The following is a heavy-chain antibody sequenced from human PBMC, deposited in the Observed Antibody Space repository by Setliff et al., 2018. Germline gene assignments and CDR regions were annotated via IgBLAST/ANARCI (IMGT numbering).Heavy chain of an antibody. Sequence: ASVKVSCKASGYIFSNYGINWVRQAPGQGLEWMGWISAYAQKFQGRVTMTTDTSTSTAYMELRSLRSDDTAVYYCARGPLDFVVVPAAAKFDYWGQGTLVTVS. V-gene: IGHV1-18*01. J-gene: IGHJ4*02. D-gene: IGHD2-2*01. CDR2: ISAY. CDR1: GYIFSNYG. CDR3: ARGPLDFVVVPAAAKFDY.